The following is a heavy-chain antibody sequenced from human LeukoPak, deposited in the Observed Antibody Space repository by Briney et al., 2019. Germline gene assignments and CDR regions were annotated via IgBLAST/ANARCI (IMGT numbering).Heavy chain of an antibody. D-gene: IGHD3-10*01. Sequence: SETLSLTCTVSGGSISSYYWGWIRQPPGKGLEWIGSIYYSGSTYYNPSLKSRVTISVDTSKNQSSLKLSSVTAADTAVYYCARDVVRGVTEPYFDYWGQGTLVTVSS. V-gene: IGHV4-39*07. CDR2: IYYSGST. CDR3: ARDVVRGVTEPYFDY. CDR1: GGSISSYY. J-gene: IGHJ4*02.